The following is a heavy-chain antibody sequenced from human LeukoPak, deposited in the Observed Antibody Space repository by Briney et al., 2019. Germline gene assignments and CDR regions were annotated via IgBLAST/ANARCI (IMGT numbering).Heavy chain of an antibody. CDR2: IIPIFGTA. Sequence: GSSVKVSCKASGGTFSSYAISWVRQAPGQGLEWMGGIIPIFGTANYAQKFQGRVTITADKSTSTAYMELRSLRSDDTAVYYCARDAREVLLWFGEFSPWGQGTLVTVSS. CDR3: ARDAREVLLWFGEFSP. J-gene: IGHJ5*02. CDR1: GGTFSSYA. D-gene: IGHD3-10*01. V-gene: IGHV1-69*06.